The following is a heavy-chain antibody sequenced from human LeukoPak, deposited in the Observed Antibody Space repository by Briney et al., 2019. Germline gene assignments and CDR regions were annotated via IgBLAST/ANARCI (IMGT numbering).Heavy chain of an antibody. CDR1: GYTFTSYY. CDR2: INPSGGST. D-gene: IGHD5-12*01. CDR3: ARLYSGYDLPHYYYYMDV. Sequence: ASVKVSCKASGYTFTSYYMHWVRQAPGQGLEWMGIINPSGGSTSYAQKFQGRVTMTRDMSTSTVYMELSSLRSEDTAVYYCARLYSGYDLPHYYYYMDVWGKGTTVTVSS. V-gene: IGHV1-46*01. J-gene: IGHJ6*03.